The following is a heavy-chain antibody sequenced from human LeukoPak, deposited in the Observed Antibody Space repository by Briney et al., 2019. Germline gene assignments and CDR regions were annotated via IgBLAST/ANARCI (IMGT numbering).Heavy chain of an antibody. CDR3: AKAGSCTNGVCSNFDY. CDR1: GFTFSSYA. J-gene: IGHJ4*02. D-gene: IGHD2-8*01. Sequence: GGSLRLSCAASGFTFSSYATSWVRQAPGKGLEWVSAISGNGGTTYYADSVKGRFTISRDNSKSTLYLQMNSLRAEDTAVYYCAKAGSCTNGVCSNFDYWGQGTLVTVSS. V-gene: IGHV3-23*01. CDR2: ISGNGGTT.